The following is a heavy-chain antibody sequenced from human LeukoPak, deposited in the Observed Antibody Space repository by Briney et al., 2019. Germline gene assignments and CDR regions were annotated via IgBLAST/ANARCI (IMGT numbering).Heavy chain of an antibody. Sequence: GASVKVSCKASGYTFTSYGISWVRQAPGQGLEWMGWISAYNGNTNYAQKLQGRVTMTTDTSTSTAYMELRSLRSDDTAVYYCARICPAAAANYGWFDPWGQGTLVTVSS. J-gene: IGHJ5*02. V-gene: IGHV1-18*01. D-gene: IGHD6-13*01. CDR3: ARICPAAAANYGWFDP. CDR1: GYTFTSYG. CDR2: ISAYNGNT.